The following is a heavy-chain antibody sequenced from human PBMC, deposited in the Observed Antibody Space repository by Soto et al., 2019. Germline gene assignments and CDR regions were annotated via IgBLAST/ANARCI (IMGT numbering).Heavy chain of an antibody. V-gene: IGHV3-13*01. CDR3: TRKTPTNGMAV. CDR1: GFTISGYY. J-gene: IGHJ6*02. Sequence: PSESLTLSCAASGFTISGYYMHWVRQATGKGLEWVSGIGSAGGTYYEDSVKGRFTISRENAKNSLYLQMNSLRVGDKAVYYCTRKTPTNGMAVWGQGTTVTVSS. CDR2: IGSAGGT.